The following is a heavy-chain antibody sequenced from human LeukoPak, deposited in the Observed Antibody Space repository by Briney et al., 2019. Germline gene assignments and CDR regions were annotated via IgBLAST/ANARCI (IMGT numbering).Heavy chain of an antibody. V-gene: IGHV3-23*01. J-gene: IGHJ4*02. CDR1: RFTFSSYA. CDR2: ISGSGGST. Sequence: GSLRLSCAASRFTFSSYAMSWVRQAPGKGLEWVSAISGSGGSTYYADSVKGRFTISRDNSKNTLCLQMNSLRAEDTAVYYCAKAVTWGYSSSSREYYFDYWGQGTLVTVSS. CDR3: AKAVTWGYSSSSREYYFDY. D-gene: IGHD6-6*01.